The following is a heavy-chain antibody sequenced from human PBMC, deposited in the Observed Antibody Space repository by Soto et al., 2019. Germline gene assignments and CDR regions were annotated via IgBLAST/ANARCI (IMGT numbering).Heavy chain of an antibody. CDR2: IYYCGST. V-gene: IGHV4-30-4*01. D-gene: IGHD6-13*01. CDR3: ARAGSSWYEPYYYYGMDV. J-gene: IGHJ6*02. CDR1: GGSISSGDYY. Sequence: QVQLQESGPGLVKPSQTLSLTCTVSGGSISSGDYYWSWIRQPPGKGLEWIGYIYYCGSTYYNPSLKSRVTISVDTSKNQFSLKLSSVTAADTAVYYCARAGSSWYEPYYYYGMDVWGQGTTVTVSS.